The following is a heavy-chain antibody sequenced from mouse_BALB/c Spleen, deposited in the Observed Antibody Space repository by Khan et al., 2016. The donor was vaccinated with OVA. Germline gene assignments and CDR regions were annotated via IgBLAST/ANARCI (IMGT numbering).Heavy chain of an antibody. CDR1: GFSLTGYG. CDR3: AREIYYDYAYYYAMDY. J-gene: IGHJ4*01. Sequence: VQLVETGPGLVAPSQSLSITCTVSGFSLTGYGVNWVRQPPGKGLEWLGMLWGDGSTDYNSALKSRLSISKDNSKSQVFLKMNSLHTDDTARYYWAREIYYDYAYYYAMDYWGQGTSVTVSS. D-gene: IGHD2-4*01. CDR2: LWGDGST. V-gene: IGHV2-6-7*01.